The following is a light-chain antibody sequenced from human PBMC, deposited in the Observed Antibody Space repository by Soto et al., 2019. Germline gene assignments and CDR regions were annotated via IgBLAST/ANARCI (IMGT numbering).Light chain of an antibody. CDR2: DVS. Sequence: QSALTQPASVSGSPGQSITISCTGTSSDVGGYNFVSWYQQYPGRAPKLMIYDVSNRPSGVSNRFYGSKSGNTASLTISGLKAEDEADYYCNSYSSSATYVFGTGTKVTVL. CDR1: SSDVGGYNF. CDR3: NSYSSSATYV. J-gene: IGLJ1*01. V-gene: IGLV2-14*03.